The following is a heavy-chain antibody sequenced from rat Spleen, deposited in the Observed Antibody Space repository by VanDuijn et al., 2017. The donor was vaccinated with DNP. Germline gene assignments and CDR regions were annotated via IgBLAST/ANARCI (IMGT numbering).Heavy chain of an antibody. V-gene: IGHV5-22*01. Sequence: EVQVVESGGGLVQPGRSLKLSCATSGFTFSDYYMAWVRQAPTKGLEWVAYITYDGGNTYYGDSVKGRFTISRDNAKSTLYLQMNSLRSEDMATYYCTRHVLPLRVWDYWGQGVLVTVSS. D-gene: IGHD1-4*01. CDR3: TRHVLPLRVWDY. J-gene: IGHJ2*01. CDR1: GFTFSDYY. CDR2: ITYDGGNT.